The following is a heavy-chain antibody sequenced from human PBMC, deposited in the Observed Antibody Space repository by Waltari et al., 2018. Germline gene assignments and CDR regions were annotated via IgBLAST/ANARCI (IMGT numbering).Heavy chain of an antibody. D-gene: IGHD3-16*01. CDR2: INHRGST. J-gene: IGHJ4*02. CDR3: ASAGDRAVSVPLFDY. CDR1: GGSFSGYY. V-gene: IGHV4-34*01. Sequence: QVQLQQWGAGLLKPSETLSLTCAVYGGSFSGYYWSWIRQPPGKGLEWIGEINHRGSTNSNPSLKSRVTISVDTAKNQFSLKLSSVTAADTAVYDCASAGDRAVSVPLFDYWGQGTLVTVSS.